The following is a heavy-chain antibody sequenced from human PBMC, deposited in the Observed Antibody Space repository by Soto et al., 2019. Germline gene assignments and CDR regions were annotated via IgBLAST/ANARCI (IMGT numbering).Heavy chain of an antibody. D-gene: IGHD3-3*01. CDR1: GGSISSSSYY. CDR3: ARQAYYDFWSGYYCWFDP. CDR2: IYYSGST. J-gene: IGHJ5*02. V-gene: IGHV4-39*01. Sequence: QLQLQESGPGLVKPSETLSLTCTVSGGSISSSSYYWGWIRQPPGKGLEWIGSIYYSGSTYYNPSLKSRVTTSVDTSQTQFSLKLRSVPAADTAVYYCARQAYYDFWSGYYCWFDPWGQGTLVTVSS.